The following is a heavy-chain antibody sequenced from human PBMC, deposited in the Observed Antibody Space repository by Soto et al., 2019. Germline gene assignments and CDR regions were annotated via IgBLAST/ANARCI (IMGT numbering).Heavy chain of an antibody. J-gene: IGHJ4*02. CDR1: GASISSGDYY. D-gene: IGHD2-15*01. V-gene: IGHV4-30-4*01. CDR3: ASATLGNCGGRSCPYYFGY. CDR2: IFYSGIT. Sequence: SETLSLTCTVSGASISSGDYYWIWIRQPPGKGLEWIGYIFYSGITYYNPSLKSRVTMSVDTSKNQFSLKLTSVTAADTAVYYCASATLGNCGGRSCPYYFGYWGQGTLVTVSS.